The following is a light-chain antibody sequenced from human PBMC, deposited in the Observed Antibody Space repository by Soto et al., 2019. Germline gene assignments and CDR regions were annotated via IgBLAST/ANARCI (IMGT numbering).Light chain of an antibody. CDR3: QQYGSSGT. J-gene: IGKJ1*01. CDR1: QSVSNNY. CDR2: GAS. Sequence: EIVLAQPRGRQALSPGERGSGSCRASQSVSNNYLASYQQNPGQAPSLLIYGASNRATGIPDRFSGSGSGTDFTLTISRLEPEDFAVYYCQQYGSSGTVGQGTKVDSK. V-gene: IGKV3-20*01.